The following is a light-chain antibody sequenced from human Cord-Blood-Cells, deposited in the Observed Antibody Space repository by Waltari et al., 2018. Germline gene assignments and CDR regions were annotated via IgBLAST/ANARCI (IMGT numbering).Light chain of an antibody. CDR3: AAWDDSLNGWV. Sequence: QSVLTQPPSVSEAPRQRATISCSGSSSNIGNNAVTWYQQLPGKAPKLLIYYDDLLPSGVSDRFSGSKSGTSASLAISGLQSEDEADYYCAAWDDSLNGWVFGGGTKLTVL. J-gene: IGLJ3*02. CDR2: YDD. CDR1: SSNIGNNA. V-gene: IGLV1-36*01.